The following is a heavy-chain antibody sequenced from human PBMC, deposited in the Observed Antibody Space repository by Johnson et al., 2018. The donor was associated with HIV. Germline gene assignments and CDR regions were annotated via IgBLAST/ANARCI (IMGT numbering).Heavy chain of an antibody. CDR2: IRYDGSNK. CDR1: GFTFSSYA. Sequence: VQLVESGGGVVQPGRSLRLSCAASGFTFSSYAMHWVRQAPGKGLEWVAFIRYDGSNKYYADSVKGRFTISRDNAKNSLYLQMNSLRAEDTAFYYCARDQVGILWDAFDIWGQGTMVTVSS. CDR3: ARDQVGILWDAFDI. J-gene: IGHJ3*02. D-gene: IGHD3-10*01. V-gene: IGHV3-33*08.